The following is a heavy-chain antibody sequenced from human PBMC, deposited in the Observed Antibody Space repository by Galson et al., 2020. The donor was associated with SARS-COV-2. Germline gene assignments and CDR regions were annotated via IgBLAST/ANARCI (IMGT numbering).Heavy chain of an antibody. V-gene: IGHV1-24*01. D-gene: IGHD3-22*01. CDR3: ATMYAYYDSSGYYGY. J-gene: IGHJ4*02. Sequence: ASVTVSCKVSGYTLTELSMHWVRQAPGKGLEWMGGFDPEDGETIYAQKLQGRVTMTEDTSTDTAYMELSSLRSEDTAVYYCATMYAYYDSSGYYGYWGQGTLVTVSS. CDR2: FDPEDGET. CDR1: GYTLTELS.